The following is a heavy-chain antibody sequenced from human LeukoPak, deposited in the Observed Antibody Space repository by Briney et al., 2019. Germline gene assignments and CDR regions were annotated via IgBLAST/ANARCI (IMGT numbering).Heavy chain of an antibody. J-gene: IGHJ4*02. Sequence: PGGSLRLSCAASGFSLSAYWMTWVRQAPGKGLEWVANINRDGSQKNHVDSVKGRFTISRDNAKNSLYLQMNSLRAEDTAVYYCARSSGSTSWGQGTLVTVSS. CDR3: ARSSGSTS. D-gene: IGHD2-2*01. CDR2: INRDGSQK. V-gene: IGHV3-7*03. CDR1: GFSLSAYW.